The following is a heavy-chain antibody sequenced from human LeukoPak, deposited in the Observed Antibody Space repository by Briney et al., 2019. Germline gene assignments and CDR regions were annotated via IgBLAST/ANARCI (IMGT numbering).Heavy chain of an antibody. CDR1: GGTFSSYA. CDR2: IIPIFGTA. V-gene: IGHV1-69*01. CDR3: AMQNCDPEGVVDY. J-gene: IGHJ4*02. Sequence: ASVKVSCKASGGTFSSYAISWVRQAPGQGLEWMGGIIPIFGTANYAQKFQGRVTITADESTSTAYMELSSLRSEDTAVYYCAMQNCDPEGVVDYWGQGTLVTVSS. D-gene: IGHD1-1*01.